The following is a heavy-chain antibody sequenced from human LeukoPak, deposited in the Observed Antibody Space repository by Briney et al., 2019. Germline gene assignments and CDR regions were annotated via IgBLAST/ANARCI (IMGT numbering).Heavy chain of an antibody. D-gene: IGHD3-16*01. CDR3: ARRGGLSSGRGFDH. J-gene: IGHJ4*02. Sequence: PGGSLRLSCVASGFEFNYYDMNWVRQAPGKGLEWVSSISSKRTYIDSADSTKGRFTISRDNANNSVFLQMSSLRPEDTAVYYCARRGGLSSGRGFDHWGQGTLVTVSS. CDR2: ISSKRTYI. V-gene: IGHV3-21*01. CDR1: GFEFNYYD.